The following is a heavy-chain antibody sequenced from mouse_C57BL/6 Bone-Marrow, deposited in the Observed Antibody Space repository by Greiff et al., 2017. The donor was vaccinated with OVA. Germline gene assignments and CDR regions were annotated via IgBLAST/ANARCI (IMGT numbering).Heavy chain of an antibody. CDR3: ARDYGSSYWYFDV. V-gene: IGHV1-26*01. J-gene: IGHJ1*03. D-gene: IGHD1-1*01. CDR1: GYTFTDYY. Sequence: EVQLQQSGPELVKPGASVKISCKASGYTFTDYYMNWVKQSHGKSLEWIGDINPNNGGTSYNQKFKGKATLTVDKSSSTAYMELRSLTSEDYAVYYCARDYGSSYWYFDVWGTGTTVTVSS. CDR2: INPNNGGT.